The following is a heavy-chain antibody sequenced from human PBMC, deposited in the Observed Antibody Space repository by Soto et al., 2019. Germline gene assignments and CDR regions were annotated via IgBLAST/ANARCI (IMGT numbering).Heavy chain of an antibody. CDR3: WVVIVYWALYDAFDI. CDR1: GGSISSSSYY. CDR2: IYYSGST. V-gene: IGHV4-39*01. D-gene: IGHD3-16*02. Sequence: SETLSLTCTVSGGSISSSSYYWGWIRQPPGKGLEWIGSIYYSGSTYYNPSLKSRVTISVDTSKNQFSLKLSSVTAADTAVYYCWVVIVYWALYDAFDIWGQGTMVTVSS. J-gene: IGHJ3*02.